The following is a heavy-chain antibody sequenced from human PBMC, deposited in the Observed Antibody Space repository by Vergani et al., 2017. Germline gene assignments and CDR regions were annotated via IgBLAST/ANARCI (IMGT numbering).Heavy chain of an antibody. J-gene: IGHJ6*02. CDR2: ISYDGSNK. V-gene: IGHV3-30-3*01. Sequence: QVQLVESGGGVVQPGRSLRLSCAASGFTFSSYAMHWVRQAPGKGLEWVAVISYDGSNKYYADSVKGRFTISRDNSKNTLYLQMNSLRAEDTAVYYCARGGYSGSYYADGATYYGMDVWGQGTTVTVSS. D-gene: IGHD1-26*01. CDR3: ARGGYSGSYYADGATYYGMDV. CDR1: GFTFSSYA.